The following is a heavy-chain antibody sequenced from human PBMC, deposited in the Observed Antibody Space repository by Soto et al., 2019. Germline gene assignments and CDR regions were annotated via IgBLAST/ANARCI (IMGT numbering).Heavy chain of an antibody. Sequence: SQTLSRTGALSGNSVASRSSAWNSTSQXPSRGLEWLGRTYYRSKWYNDYAVSVKSRITINPGTSKNQFSLQLNSVTPEDTALYYCARESTNSTRGAHDAFAIWGQGTMVTVSS. V-gene: IGHV6-1*01. J-gene: IGHJ3*02. CDR2: TYYRSKWYN. D-gene: IGHD1-26*01. CDR3: ARESTNSTRGAHDAFAI. CDR1: GNSVASRSSA.